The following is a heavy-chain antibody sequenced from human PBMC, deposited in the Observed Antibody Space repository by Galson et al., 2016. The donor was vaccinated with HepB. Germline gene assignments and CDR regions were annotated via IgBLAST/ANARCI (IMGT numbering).Heavy chain of an antibody. V-gene: IGHV3-23*01. CDR2: ISAAGNNV. J-gene: IGHJ4*02. CDR1: GFTFNNYA. Sequence: SLRLSCAASGFTFNNYAMTWVRQAPXKGLXXVSSISAAGNNVYYAGSGKGRFTISRDDSKNTLYLQMKSLRAADTAVYYCAKDPEAAAGLYRDSWGQGTLVTVSS. CDR3: AKDPEAAAGLYRDS. D-gene: IGHD6-13*01.